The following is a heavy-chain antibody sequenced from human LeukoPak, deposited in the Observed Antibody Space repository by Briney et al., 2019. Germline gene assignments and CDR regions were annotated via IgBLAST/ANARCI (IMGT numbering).Heavy chain of an antibody. J-gene: IGHJ4*02. Sequence: GESLKISCKGSGYRFTSYWISWVRQMPGKGLEWMGRIDPSDSYTNYSPSFQGHVTISADKSISTAYLQWSSLKASDTAMYYCARHVLGYDILTGYLSLSFDYWGQGTLVTVSS. CDR3: ARHVLGYDILTGYLSLSFDY. CDR2: IDPSDSYT. V-gene: IGHV5-10-1*01. CDR1: GYRFTSYW. D-gene: IGHD3-9*01.